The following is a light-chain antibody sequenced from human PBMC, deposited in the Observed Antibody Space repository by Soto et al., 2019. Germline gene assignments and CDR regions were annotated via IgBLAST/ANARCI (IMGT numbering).Light chain of an antibody. V-gene: IGKV3-15*01. Sequence: IVMPQSLATLSVSQVERATLSCRASQSVSRYLAWYHQKPGKAPRLLIYDASTWATGIPVRFSGSGSGTEFTLTISSLQSEDFGVYYCQQNKGWPGTFGQGTKVDIK. CDR3: QQNKGWPGT. J-gene: IGKJ1*01. CDR1: QSVSRY. CDR2: DAS.